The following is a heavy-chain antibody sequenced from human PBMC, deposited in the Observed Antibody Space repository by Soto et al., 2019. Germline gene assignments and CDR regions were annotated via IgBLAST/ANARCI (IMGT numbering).Heavy chain of an antibody. Sequence: GGSLRLSCAASGFTFSDYYMSWIRQAPGKGLEWVSYISSSGSTIYYADSVKGRFTISRDNAKNSLYLQMNSLRAEDTAVYYCARANPGYSSSWYLETYYYYYYMDVWGKGTTVTVSS. CDR1: GFTFSDYY. CDR3: ARANPGYSSSWYLETYYYYYYMDV. D-gene: IGHD6-13*01. V-gene: IGHV3-11*01. J-gene: IGHJ6*03. CDR2: ISSSGSTI.